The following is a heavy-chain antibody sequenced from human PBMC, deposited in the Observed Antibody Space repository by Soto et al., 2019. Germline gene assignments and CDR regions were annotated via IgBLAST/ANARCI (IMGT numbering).Heavy chain of an antibody. J-gene: IGHJ4*02. Sequence: EVQLVESGGGLVQPGRSLRLSCAASGFTFDDYAMHWVRQAPGKGLEWVSGISWNSGSIGYADSVKGRFTISRDNAKNALYLQRNSRRAEDTALYYCAKDGTSLLGELSSFDYWGQGTLVTVSS. D-gene: IGHD3-16*02. V-gene: IGHV3-9*01. CDR2: ISWNSGSI. CDR3: AKDGTSLLGELSSFDY. CDR1: GFTFDDYA.